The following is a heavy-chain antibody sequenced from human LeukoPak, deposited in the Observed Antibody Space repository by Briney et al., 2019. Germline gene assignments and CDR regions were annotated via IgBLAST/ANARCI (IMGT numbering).Heavy chain of an antibody. CDR2: IYYSGST. V-gene: IGHV4-39*01. D-gene: IGHD3-10*01. CDR3: ASEPYGSGSPFEY. CDR1: GGSISSTSNH. Sequence: SETLSLTCTVSGGSISSTSNHWGWIRQPSGKGLEWIGSIYYSGSTYYNPSLKSRLTISVDTSKNQFSLKLSSVTAADTAVYYCASEPYGSGSPFEYWGQGILVTVSS. J-gene: IGHJ4*02.